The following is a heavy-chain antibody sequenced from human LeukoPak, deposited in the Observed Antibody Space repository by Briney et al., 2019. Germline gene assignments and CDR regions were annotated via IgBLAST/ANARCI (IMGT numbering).Heavy chain of an antibody. J-gene: IGHJ4*02. CDR1: GYTFTSYG. V-gene: IGHV1-69*13. Sequence: RASVKVSCKASGYTFTSYGISWVRQAPGQGLEWMGGIIPIFGTANYAQKFQGRVTITADESTSTAYMELSSLRSEDTAVYYCARDPGYSYGWYYFDYWGQGTLVTVSS. CDR3: ARDPGYSYGWYYFDY. CDR2: IIPIFGTA. D-gene: IGHD5-18*01.